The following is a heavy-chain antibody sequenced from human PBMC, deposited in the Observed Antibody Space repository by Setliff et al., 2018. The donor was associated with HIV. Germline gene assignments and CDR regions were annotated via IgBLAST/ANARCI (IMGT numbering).Heavy chain of an antibody. CDR1: GVSISSYF. D-gene: IGHD3-9*01. CDR2: IYYSGSTSGST. CDR3: TRDAGYILSGYRPHWYFDL. Sequence: PSETLSLTCTVSGVSISSYFWSWIRQPPGKGLEWIGYIYYSGSTSGSTNYNPSLKSRVTISLDTSKNLFSLKLTTVTAADAAVYYCTRDAGYILSGYRPHWYFDLWGRGTLVTVSS. V-gene: IGHV4-4*08. J-gene: IGHJ2*01.